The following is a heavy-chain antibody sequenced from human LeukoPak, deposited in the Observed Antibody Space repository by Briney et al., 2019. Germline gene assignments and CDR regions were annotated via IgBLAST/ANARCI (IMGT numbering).Heavy chain of an antibody. Sequence: PSETLSLTCAVYGWSFSGYYWSWLRQPPGKGLEWIGEINHSGSTNYNPSLKSRVTISVDTSKNQFSLKLSSVTAADTAVYYCARALFWGGYDYYYFDYWGQGTLVTVSS. J-gene: IGHJ4*02. CDR3: ARALFWGGYDYYYFDY. V-gene: IGHV4-34*01. D-gene: IGHD5-12*01. CDR1: GWSFSGYY. CDR2: INHSGST.